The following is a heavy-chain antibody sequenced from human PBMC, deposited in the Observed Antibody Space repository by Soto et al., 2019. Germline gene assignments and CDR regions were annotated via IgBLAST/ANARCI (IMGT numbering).Heavy chain of an antibody. J-gene: IGHJ6*02. CDR2: IYYSGST. CDR3: ARDRGLSSSGGIGMDV. D-gene: IGHD2-15*01. V-gene: IGHV4-61*01. Sequence: QVQLQESGPGLVKPSETLSLTCTVSGGSVSTGIYYWSWIRQPPGKGLEWIGYIYYSGSTTYNPALEGRGTMSADTSKSQFSLKLSSGTAADTAVYDCARDRGLSSSGGIGMDVWGRGTTVTVSS. CDR1: GGSVSTGIYY.